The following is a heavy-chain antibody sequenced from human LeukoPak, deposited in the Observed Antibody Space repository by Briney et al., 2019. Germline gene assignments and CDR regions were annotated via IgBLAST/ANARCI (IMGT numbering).Heavy chain of an antibody. V-gene: IGHV4-39*07. D-gene: IGHD2-8*01. J-gene: IGHJ4*02. CDR1: GGSISSTSYY. CDR3: AGVMVYATPFRFDY. CDR2: ISYSGTT. Sequence: SETLSLTCTVSGGSISSTSYYWGWIRQPPVKGLEWIGSISYSGTTYYNPSLKSRVTILVDTSKNQFSLKLSSVTAADTAVYHCAGVMVYATPFRFDYWGQGTLVTVSS.